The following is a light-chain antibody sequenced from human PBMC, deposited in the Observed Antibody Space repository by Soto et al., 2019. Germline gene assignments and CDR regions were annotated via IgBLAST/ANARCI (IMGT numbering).Light chain of an antibody. V-gene: IGLV2-14*01. CDR1: SSDVGGYNY. J-gene: IGLJ7*01. CDR2: EVI. Sequence: QSALTQPRSVSGSPGQSVTISCTGTSSDVGGYNYVSWYQQHPGKAPKLMIYEVIRRPSGISNRFSGSKSGNTASLTISTLQAEDEAEYYCSSYTTSSTVVFGGGTQLTVL. CDR3: SSYTTSSTVV.